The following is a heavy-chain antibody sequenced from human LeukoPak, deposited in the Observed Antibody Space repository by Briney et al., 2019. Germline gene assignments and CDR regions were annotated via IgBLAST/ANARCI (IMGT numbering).Heavy chain of an antibody. V-gene: IGHV4-31*03. CDR1: GGSISSGGYY. CDR3: ARALRYFDWSTIRPGNFDY. Sequence: SQTLSLTCTVSGGSISSGGYYWSWIRQHPGKGLEWIGYIYYSGSTYYNPSLKSRVTISVDTSKNQFPLKLSSVTAADTAVYYCARALRYFDWSTIRPGNFDYWGQGTLVTVSS. D-gene: IGHD3-9*01. CDR2: IYYSGST. J-gene: IGHJ4*02.